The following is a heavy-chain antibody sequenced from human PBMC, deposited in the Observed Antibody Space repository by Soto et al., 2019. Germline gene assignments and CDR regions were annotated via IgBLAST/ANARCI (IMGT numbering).Heavy chain of an antibody. Sequence: PSETLSLTCTVSGGSISSYYWSWIRQPPGKGLEWIGYIYYSGSTNYNPSLKSRVTISVDTSKNQFSLKLSSVTAADTAVYYCARGAYVHYGDHVSFDYWGQGTLVTVSS. CDR2: IYYSGST. CDR3: ARGAYVHYGDHVSFDY. V-gene: IGHV4-59*01. J-gene: IGHJ4*02. D-gene: IGHD4-17*01. CDR1: GGSISSYY.